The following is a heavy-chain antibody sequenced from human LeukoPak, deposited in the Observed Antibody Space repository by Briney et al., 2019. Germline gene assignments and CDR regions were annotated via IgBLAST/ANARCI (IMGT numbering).Heavy chain of an antibody. CDR1: GFTFSSYG. J-gene: IGHJ4*02. V-gene: IGHV3-23*01. D-gene: IGHD6-19*01. Sequence: GGSPRLSCAASGFTFSSYGMSWVRQAPGKGLEWVSAISGSGGSTYYADSVKGRFTISRDNSKNTLYLQMNSLRVEDTAVYYCARMYSSGWNYWGQGTLVTVSS. CDR3: ARMYSSGWNY. CDR2: ISGSGGST.